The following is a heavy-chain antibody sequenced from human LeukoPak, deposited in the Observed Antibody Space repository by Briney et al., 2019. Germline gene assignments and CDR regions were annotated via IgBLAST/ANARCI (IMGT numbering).Heavy chain of an antibody. CDR2: ISGSSSYI. CDR3: ARDLHSGSYYVNYMDV. Sequence: SGGSLRLSCAASGFTFSSYAMSWVRQAPGKGLEWVSAISGSSSYIYYADSVKGRFTISRDNAKNSLYLQMNGLRAEDTAVYYCARDLHSGSYYVNYMDVWGKGTTVTVSS. J-gene: IGHJ6*03. V-gene: IGHV3-21*01. D-gene: IGHD1-26*01. CDR1: GFTFSSYA.